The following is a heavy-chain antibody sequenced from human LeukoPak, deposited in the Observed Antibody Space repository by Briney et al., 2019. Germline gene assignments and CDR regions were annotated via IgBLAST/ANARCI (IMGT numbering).Heavy chain of an antibody. V-gene: IGHV4-4*07. CDR2: IYTSGST. J-gene: IGHJ4*02. CDR3: ARDPGATREWELLYQWDY. CDR1: GGSISSYY. Sequence: SETLSLTCTVSGGSISSYYWSWIRQPAGKGLEWIGRIYTSGSTNYNPSLKSRVTISVDTSKNQFSLKLSSVTAADTAVYYCARDPGATREWELLYQWDYWGQGTLVTVSP. D-gene: IGHD1-26*01.